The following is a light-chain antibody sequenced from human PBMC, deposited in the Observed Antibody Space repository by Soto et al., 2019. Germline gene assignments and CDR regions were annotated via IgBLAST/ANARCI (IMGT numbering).Light chain of an antibody. CDR1: KFISTY. V-gene: IGKV1-39*01. J-gene: IGKJ4*01. CDR2: AAS. CDR3: QQSHSALLT. Sequence: DIQMTQSPSSLSASVGDSVTITCRASKFISTYLNRYQQRLGKAPKLLIYAASSLQRGVPSRFSGSGSGTDFTLTISSLQPEDSATYYCQQSHSALLTFGGGTKVEIK.